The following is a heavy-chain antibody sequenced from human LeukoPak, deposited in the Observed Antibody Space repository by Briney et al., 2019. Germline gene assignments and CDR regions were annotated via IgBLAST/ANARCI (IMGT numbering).Heavy chain of an antibody. CDR3: ARVGYSYDSSGYYGFDY. J-gene: IGHJ4*02. V-gene: IGHV1-46*01. D-gene: IGHD3-22*01. CDR2: INPSGGST. CDR1: GYTFTSYY. Sequence: ASVNVSRKASGYTFTSYYMHWVRQAPGQGLEWMGIINPSGGSTSYAQKFQGRVTMTRDTSTSTVYMELSSLRSEDTAVYYCARVGYSYDSSGYYGFDYWGRGTLVTVSS.